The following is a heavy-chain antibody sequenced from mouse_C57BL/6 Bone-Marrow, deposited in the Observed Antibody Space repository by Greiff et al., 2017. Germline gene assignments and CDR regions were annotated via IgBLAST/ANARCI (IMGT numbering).Heavy chain of an antibody. CDR2: INPNNGGT. CDR1: GYTFTDYY. V-gene: IGHV1-26*01. Sequence: EVQLQQSGPELVKPGASVKISCKASGYTFTDYYMNWVKQSPGKSLEWIGDINPNNGGTSYNQTFKGKATLTVDKSSSTAYMELRSLTSEDSAVYYCARGDDYGGLYAMDYWGQGTSVTVSS. D-gene: IGHD2-4*01. CDR3: ARGDDYGGLYAMDY. J-gene: IGHJ4*01.